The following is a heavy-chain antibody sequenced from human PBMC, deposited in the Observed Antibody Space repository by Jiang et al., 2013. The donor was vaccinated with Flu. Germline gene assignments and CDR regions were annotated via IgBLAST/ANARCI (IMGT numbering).Heavy chain of an antibody. J-gene: IGHJ2*01. V-gene: IGHV2-5*01. D-gene: IGHD1-1*01. CDR1: GFSLSTSGVG. Sequence: PTQTLTLTCTFSGFSLSTSGVGVGWIRQPPGKALEWLALIYWNDDKRYSPSLKSRLTITKDTSKNQVVLTMTNMDPVDTATYYCAHSLEWIGYWYFDLWGRGTLVTVSS. CDR3: AHSLEWIGYWYFDL. CDR2: IYWNDDK.